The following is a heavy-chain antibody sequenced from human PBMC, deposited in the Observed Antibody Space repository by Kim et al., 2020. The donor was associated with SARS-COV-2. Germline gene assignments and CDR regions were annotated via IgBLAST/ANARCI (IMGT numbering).Heavy chain of an antibody. Sequence: ASVKVSCKASGYTFTSYGISWVRQAPAQGLEWMGWISAYNGNTNYAQKLQGRVTMTTDTSTSTAYMELRSLRSDDTAVYYCARDYYDSSGYYWRLVDYWGQGTLVTVSS. J-gene: IGHJ4*02. D-gene: IGHD3-22*01. CDR2: ISAYNGNT. CDR3: ARDYYDSSGYYWRLVDY. V-gene: IGHV1-18*01. CDR1: GYTFTSYG.